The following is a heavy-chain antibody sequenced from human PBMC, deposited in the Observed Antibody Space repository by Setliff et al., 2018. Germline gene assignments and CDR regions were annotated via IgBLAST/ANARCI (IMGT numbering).Heavy chain of an antibody. CDR1: GFTFSSYS. D-gene: IGHD6-13*01. Sequence: PGGSLRLSCAASGFTFSSYSMNWVRQAPGKGLEWVSSISSSSSYIYYADSVKGRFTISRDNAKNSLYLKMNSLRAEDTAVYYCARGRQQLVPTSYWGQGTLVTVSS. CDR2: ISSSSSYI. V-gene: IGHV3-21*01. CDR3: ARGRQQLVPTSY. J-gene: IGHJ4*02.